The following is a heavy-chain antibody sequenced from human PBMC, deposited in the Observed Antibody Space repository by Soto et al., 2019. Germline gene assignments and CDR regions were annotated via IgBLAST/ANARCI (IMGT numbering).Heavy chain of an antibody. D-gene: IGHD4-17*01. CDR3: SRGDATKIVVTTYYAMDV. J-gene: IGHJ6*02. Sequence: QVQLVQSGAEVKKPGSSVRVSCKASGGTLSNYGISWVRQAPGQGLEWMGGIIPVFGTANYAQKFQGRVTITADESKSTGYMDVTSLRSEDTAVYYCSRGDATKIVVTTYYAMDVWGQGTTVSVSS. V-gene: IGHV1-69*12. CDR2: IIPVFGTA. CDR1: GGTLSNYG.